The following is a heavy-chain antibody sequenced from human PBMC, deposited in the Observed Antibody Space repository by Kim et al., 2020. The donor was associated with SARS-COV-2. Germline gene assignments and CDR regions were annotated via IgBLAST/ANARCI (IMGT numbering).Heavy chain of an antibody. D-gene: IGHD1-26*01. J-gene: IGHJ5*02. CDR3: AREGISGSYYASWFDP. V-gene: IGHV1-2*02. Sequence: ASVKVSCKASGYTFTGYYMHWVRQAPGQGLEWMGWINPNSGGTNYAQKFQGRVTMTRDTSISTAYMELSRLRSDDTAVYYCAREGISGSYYASWFDPWGQGTLVTVSS. CDR2: INPNSGGT. CDR1: GYTFTGYY.